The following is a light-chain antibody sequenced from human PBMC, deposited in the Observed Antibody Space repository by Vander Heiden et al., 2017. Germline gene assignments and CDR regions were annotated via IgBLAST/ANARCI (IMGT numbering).Light chain of an antibody. Sequence: ISCTGSTPNIAPGYDVHWYQHLPGSAPTLLTHGNSNRPPRVPHRFSSSKSGTSASLAITALQTKDGADYDCQSYDNCLSGSWVFGGGTKLTVL. CDR3: QSYDNCLSGSWV. CDR1: TPNIAPGYD. J-gene: IGLJ3*02. CDR2: GNS. V-gene: IGLV1-40*01.